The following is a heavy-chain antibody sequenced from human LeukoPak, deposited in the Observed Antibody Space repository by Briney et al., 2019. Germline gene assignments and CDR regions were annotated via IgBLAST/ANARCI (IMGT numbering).Heavy chain of an antibody. D-gene: IGHD5-18*01. V-gene: IGHV4-61*01. J-gene: IGHJ6*02. CDR1: GGSISSSSYY. Sequence: SETLSLTCTVSGGSISSSSYYWSWIRQPPGKGLEWIGYIYYSGSTNYNPSLKSRLTISVDTSKNQFSLKLNSVTAADTAVYYCARETYGYWLDYGMDVWGQGTTVTVSS. CDR3: ARETYGYWLDYGMDV. CDR2: IYYSGST.